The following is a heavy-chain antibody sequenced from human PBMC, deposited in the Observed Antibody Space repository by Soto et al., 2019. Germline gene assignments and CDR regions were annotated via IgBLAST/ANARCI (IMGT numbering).Heavy chain of an antibody. D-gene: IGHD5-12*01. CDR1: GGSISSYY. CDR2: IYYSGST. CDR3: ARLGSGYDYY. V-gene: IGHV4-59*08. Sequence: SETLSLTWTVSGGSISSYYWSCIRQPPGKGLEWIGYIYYSGSTNYNPSLKSRVTISVDTSKNQFSLKLSSVTAADTAVYYCARLGSGYDYYWGQGTLVTVSS. J-gene: IGHJ4*02.